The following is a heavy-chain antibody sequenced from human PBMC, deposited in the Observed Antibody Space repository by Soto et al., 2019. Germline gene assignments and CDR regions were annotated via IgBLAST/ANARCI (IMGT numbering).Heavy chain of an antibody. D-gene: IGHD2-15*01. CDR3: ARGGLHVYYYYYGMDV. Sequence: ASVKVSCKASGYTFTSYALHWVRQAPGQRLEWMGWINAGNGNTKNSQKFQGRVTITRDTSASTAYMELSSLRSEDTAVYYCARGGLHVYYYYYGMDVWGQGTTVTVSS. CDR1: GYTFTSYA. CDR2: INAGNGNT. J-gene: IGHJ6*02. V-gene: IGHV1-3*01.